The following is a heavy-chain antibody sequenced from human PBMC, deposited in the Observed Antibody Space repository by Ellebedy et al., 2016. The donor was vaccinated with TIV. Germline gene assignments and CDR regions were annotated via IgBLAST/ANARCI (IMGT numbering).Heavy chain of an antibody. Sequence: SQTLSLTXXVYGGSFRGYYWSWIRQPPGKGLEWIGEINHSGSTNYNPSLKSRVTISVDTSKNQFSLKLSSVTAADTAVYYCATGAMVNGWWFDPWGQGTLVTVSS. CDR1: GGSFRGYY. CDR3: ATGAMVNGWWFDP. V-gene: IGHV4-34*01. CDR2: INHSGST. D-gene: IGHD5-18*01. J-gene: IGHJ5*02.